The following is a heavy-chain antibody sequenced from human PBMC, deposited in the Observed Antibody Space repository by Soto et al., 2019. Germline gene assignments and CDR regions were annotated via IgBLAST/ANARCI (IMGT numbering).Heavy chain of an antibody. V-gene: IGHV3-48*03. D-gene: IGHD3-16*02. CDR3: ARVSQSFIEYFQY. CDR2: ISSSGSTI. CDR1: GFTFSSYE. Sequence: PGGSLRLSCAASGFTFSSYEMTWVRQAPGKGLEWVSYISSSGSTIYYADSVKGRFTISRDNAKNSLYLQMNSLRAEDTAVYNCARVSQSFIEYFQYWGKGTLVTVSS. J-gene: IGHJ1*01.